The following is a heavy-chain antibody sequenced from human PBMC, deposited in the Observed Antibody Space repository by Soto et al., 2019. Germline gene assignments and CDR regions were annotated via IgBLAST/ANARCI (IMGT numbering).Heavy chain of an antibody. V-gene: IGHV4-39*01. CDR2: IYYSGST. D-gene: IGHD1-26*01. Sequence: LSLTCTVSGGSISSSSYYWGWIRQPPGKGLEWIGSIYYSGSTYYNPSLKSRVTISVDTSKNQFSLKLSSVTAADTAVYYCARLPRWEYGKQNWFDPWGQGTLVTVSS. J-gene: IGHJ5*02. CDR1: GGSISSSSYY. CDR3: ARLPRWEYGKQNWFDP.